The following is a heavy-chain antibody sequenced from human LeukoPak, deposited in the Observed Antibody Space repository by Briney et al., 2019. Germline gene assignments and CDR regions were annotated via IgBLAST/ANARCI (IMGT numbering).Heavy chain of an antibody. J-gene: IGHJ5*02. CDR3: ARGKITMVRGVIITNFGYWFDP. Sequence: ASVKVSCKASGYTFTGYYMHWVRQAPGQGLEWMGWINPNSGGTNYAQKFQGRVTMTRDTSISTAYMELSRLRSDDTAVYYCARGKITMVRGVIITNFGYWFDPWGQGTLVTVSS. CDR1: GYTFTGYY. V-gene: IGHV1-2*02. D-gene: IGHD3-10*01. CDR2: INPNSGGT.